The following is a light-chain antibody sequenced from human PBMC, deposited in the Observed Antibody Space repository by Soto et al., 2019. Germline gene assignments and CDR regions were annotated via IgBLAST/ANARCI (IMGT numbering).Light chain of an antibody. J-gene: IGKJ1*01. CDR3: QQYKSYPWT. V-gene: IGKV1-5*01. Sequence: DIQMTQSPSTLSASVGDGVTITCRASQTISGWLAWYQQRPGKAPKLLISDASSLRSGVPSRFSCSGSGTEFTLTISSLQPDDFGSYYCQQYKSYPWTFGHGTKVDIK. CDR2: DAS. CDR1: QTISGW.